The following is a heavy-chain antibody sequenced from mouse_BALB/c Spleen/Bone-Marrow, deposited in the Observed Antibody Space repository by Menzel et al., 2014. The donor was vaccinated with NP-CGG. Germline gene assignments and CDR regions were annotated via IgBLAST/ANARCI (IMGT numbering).Heavy chain of an antibody. D-gene: IGHD2-2*01. V-gene: IGHV1-80*01. Sequence: QVQLQPSGAALVRPGSSVKISCKASGYAFSSYWMSWVKQRPGQGLEWIGQLYPGDGATNYNGKFKGKATLTADKSSSTAYMQLRSLTSEDSAVYFCARWLPAMDYWGQGPSGTVSA. CDR3: ARWLPAMDY. J-gene: IGHJ4*01. CDR2: LYPGDGAT. CDR1: GYAFSSYW.